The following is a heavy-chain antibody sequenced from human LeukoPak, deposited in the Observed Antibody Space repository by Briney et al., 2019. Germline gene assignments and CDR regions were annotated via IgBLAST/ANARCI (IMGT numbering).Heavy chain of an antibody. V-gene: IGHV3-74*01. CDR2: INSDGSST. D-gene: IGHD3-3*01. CDR1: GFTFSSYW. J-gene: IGHJ4*02. CDR3: ARVVAEMGSVGVRY. Sequence: GGSLRLSRAASGFTFSSYWMHWVRQAPGKGLVWVSRINSDGSSTSYADSVKGRFTISRDNAKNTLYLQMNSLRAEDTAVYYCARVVAEMGSVGVRYWGQGTLVTVSS.